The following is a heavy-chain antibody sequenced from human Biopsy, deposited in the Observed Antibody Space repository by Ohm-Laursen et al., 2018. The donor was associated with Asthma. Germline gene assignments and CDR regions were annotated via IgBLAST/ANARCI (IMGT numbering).Heavy chain of an antibody. Sequence: ASVNVSCKASGYTFTSNAIHWMRQAPGQTLEWMAWLNPVNGNTKYSQQFQGRVTITRDTSASTAYMELSSLTSEATAVFYCAREVGATRYGPWGQGTLVTVSS. D-gene: IGHD1-26*01. CDR1: GYTFTSNA. CDR2: LNPVNGNT. J-gene: IGHJ5*02. CDR3: AREVGATRYGP. V-gene: IGHV1-3*01.